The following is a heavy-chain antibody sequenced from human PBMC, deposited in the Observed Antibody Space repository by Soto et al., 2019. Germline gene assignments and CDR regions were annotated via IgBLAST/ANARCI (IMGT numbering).Heavy chain of an antibody. D-gene: IGHD2-15*01. CDR1: GFSLSTSGVG. CDR2: IYWDDDK. CDR3: AHSSSRWPLGY. J-gene: IGHJ4*02. Sequence: QITLKESGPTLVKPTQTLTLTCTFSGFSLSTSGVGVVWIRQPPRKALEWLALIYWDDDKRYSPSLKRRLTITKDTYHNRVVLTVSNMDPVDPATYYCAHSSSRWPLGYWGQGTLVTV. V-gene: IGHV2-5*02.